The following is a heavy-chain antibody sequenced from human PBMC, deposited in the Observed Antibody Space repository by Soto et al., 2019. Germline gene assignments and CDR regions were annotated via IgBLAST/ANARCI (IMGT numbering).Heavy chain of an antibody. J-gene: IGHJ6*02. CDR2: ISYDGSNK. D-gene: IGHD6-13*01. Sequence: LRLSCAASGFTFSSYGMHWVRQAQGKGLEWVAVISYDGSNKYYADSVKGRFTISRDNSKNTLYLQMNSLRAEDTAVYYCAKSGAAHGKPYYYYGMDVWGQGTTVTVS. V-gene: IGHV3-30*18. CDR3: AKSGAAHGKPYYYYGMDV. CDR1: GFTFSSYG.